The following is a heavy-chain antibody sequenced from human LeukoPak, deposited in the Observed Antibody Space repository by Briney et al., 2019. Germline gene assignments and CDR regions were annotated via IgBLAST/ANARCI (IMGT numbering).Heavy chain of an antibody. V-gene: IGHV3-53*01. J-gene: IGHJ4*02. CDR3: TRDVTGTTWSGNDY. CDR2: IYSGDRR. D-gene: IGHD6-13*01. Sequence: PGGSLRLSCEVSGLSVRGSYMSWVRQAPGKGLEWVSVIYSGDRRYYSVSVKGRFTISRDTSKNTQYLPRNNLRADDTARYFCTRDVTGTTWSGNDYWGQGTLVTISS. CDR1: GLSVRGSY.